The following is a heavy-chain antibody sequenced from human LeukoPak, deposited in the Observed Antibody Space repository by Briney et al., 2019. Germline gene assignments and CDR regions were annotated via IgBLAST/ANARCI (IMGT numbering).Heavy chain of an antibody. CDR2: INHSGST. V-gene: IGHV4-34*08. Sequence: PGGSLRLSCAASGFTFSSYSMNWVRQPPGKGLEWIGEINHSGSTNCNPSLKSRVTISVDTSKNQFSLKLSSVTAADTAVYYCAKYNWNYAGAFDIWGQGTMVTVS. CDR3: AKYNWNYAGAFDI. D-gene: IGHD1-7*01. J-gene: IGHJ3*02. CDR1: GFTFSSYS.